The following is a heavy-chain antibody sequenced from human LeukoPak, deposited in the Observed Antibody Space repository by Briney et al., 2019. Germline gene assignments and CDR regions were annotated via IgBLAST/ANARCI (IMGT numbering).Heavy chain of an antibody. D-gene: IGHD4-17*01. J-gene: IGHJ4*02. CDR2: IYHSGTT. Sequence: SETLSLTCAVSGAFITNSHWWSWARQPPGKGLEWIGEIYHSGTTNYNPPLQSRVTMSVDKSKNQFSLKLTSVTAADTAVYYCATYFYGEYGSYYFDYWGQGTLVTASS. CDR3: ATYFYGEYGSYYFDY. CDR1: GAFITNSHW. V-gene: IGHV4-4*02.